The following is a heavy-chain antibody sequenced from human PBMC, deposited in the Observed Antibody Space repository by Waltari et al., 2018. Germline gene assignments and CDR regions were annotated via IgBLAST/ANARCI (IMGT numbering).Heavy chain of an antibody. CDR3: ARGIAARPYYYYGMDV. V-gene: IGHV1-8*03. J-gene: IGHJ6*02. D-gene: IGHD6-6*01. Sequence: QVQLVQSGAEVKKPGASVKVSCKASGYTFTSYDINWVRQATGQGREWSGWKNPNRCNTGHGQKFQGRVTITRNTSISTAYMELSSLRSEDTAVYYCARGIAARPYYYYGMDVWGQGTTVTVSS. CDR2: KNPNRCNT. CDR1: GYTFTSYD.